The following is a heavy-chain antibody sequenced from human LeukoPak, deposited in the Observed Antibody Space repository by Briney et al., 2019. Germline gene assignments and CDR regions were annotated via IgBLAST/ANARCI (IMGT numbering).Heavy chain of an antibody. CDR1: GGTFSSYA. CDR2: IIPIFATA. V-gene: IGHV1-69*05. CDR3: ARNVGAIAASRYYMDV. D-gene: IGHD1-26*01. Sequence: SVKVSCKASGGTFSSYAISWVRQAPGQGFEWMGGIIPIFATANYAQKFQGRVTITTVESTGTAYMELSSLRSEDTAVYYCARNVGAIAASRYYMDVWGKGSTVTVSS. J-gene: IGHJ6*03.